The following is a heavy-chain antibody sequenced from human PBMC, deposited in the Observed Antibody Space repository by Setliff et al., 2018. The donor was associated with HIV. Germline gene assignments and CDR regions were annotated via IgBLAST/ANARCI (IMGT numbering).Heavy chain of an antibody. CDR3: ARQVYHDSGYYLDH. D-gene: IGHD3-22*01. Sequence: KPSETLSLTCTVSGGSISSGSYYWSWIRQPAGKGLEWIGRIYTSGSTNYNPSLKSRVTISADTPKNQFSLKLSSVTAADTALYYCARQVYHDSGYYLDHWGQGTLVTVSS. CDR1: GGSISSGSYY. V-gene: IGHV4-61*02. J-gene: IGHJ4*02. CDR2: IYTSGST.